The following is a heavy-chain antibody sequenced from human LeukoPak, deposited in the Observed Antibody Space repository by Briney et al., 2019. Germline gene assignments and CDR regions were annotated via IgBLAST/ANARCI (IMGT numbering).Heavy chain of an antibody. CDR1: GFTFSSYG. D-gene: IGHD6-13*01. V-gene: IGHV3-30*03. CDR2: ISYDGSNK. J-gene: IGHJ4*02. CDR3: VQQGAGYSSSFDY. Sequence: GGSLRLSCAASGFTFSSYGVHWVRQAPGKGLEWVAVISYDGSNKYYADSVKGRFTISRDNSKNTLYLQMNSLRAEDTAVYYCVQQGAGYSSSFDYWGQGTLVIVSS.